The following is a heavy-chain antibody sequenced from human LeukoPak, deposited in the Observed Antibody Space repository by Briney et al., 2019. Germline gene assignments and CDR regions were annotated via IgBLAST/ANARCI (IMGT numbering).Heavy chain of an antibody. V-gene: IGHV1-8*03. D-gene: IGHD3-16*01. J-gene: IGHJ5*01. CDR1: RDTFTNYD. CDR3: ARIPPAGSFWGVFPFLGP. Sequence: ASVKVSCKASRDTFTNYDINWVRQAAGQGLEWMGWLSPNSGDTGFAQRFQGRVTITRDTSITTAYMELSSLRSEDTAVYYCARIPPAGSFWGVFPFLGPLGQGTPGT. CDR2: LSPNSGDT.